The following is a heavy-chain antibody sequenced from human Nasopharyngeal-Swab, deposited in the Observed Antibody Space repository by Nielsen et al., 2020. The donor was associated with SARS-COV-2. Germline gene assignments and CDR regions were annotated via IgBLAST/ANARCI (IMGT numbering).Heavy chain of an antibody. D-gene: IGHD2-21*01. CDR2: IDPSDSYT. V-gene: IGHV5-10-1*01. Sequence: VRQMPGKGLEWMGRIDPSDSYTNYSPSFQGHVTISADKSISTAYLQWSSLKASDTAMYYCASPDDIAYWAPRIWGQGTMVTVSS. CDR3: ASPDDIAYWAPRI. J-gene: IGHJ3*02.